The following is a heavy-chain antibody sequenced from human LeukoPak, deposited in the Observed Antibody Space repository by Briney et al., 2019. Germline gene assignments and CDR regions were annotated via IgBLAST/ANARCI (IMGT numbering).Heavy chain of an antibody. CDR2: MNPDGSDK. CDR1: GFTFSRQW. V-gene: IGHV3-7*05. J-gene: IGHJ5*02. D-gene: IGHD4-17*01. Sequence: GGSLRLSCAASGFTFSRQWMSWVRQAPGKGLEWVANMNPDGSDKYYVDSVKGRFTISRDNAKSSLYLQMNSLRAEDTAVYYCAKLPYGDYNHHWGQGTLVTVSS. CDR3: AKLPYGDYNHH.